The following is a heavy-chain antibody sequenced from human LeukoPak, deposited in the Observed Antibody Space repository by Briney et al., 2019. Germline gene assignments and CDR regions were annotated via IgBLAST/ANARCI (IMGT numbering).Heavy chain of an antibody. CDR3: ASSYCSSTSCYPPNY. CDR2: IYYSGST. J-gene: IGHJ4*02. Sequence: SGTLSLTCTVSGGSISSGDYYWSWIRQPPGEGLEWIGYIYYSGSTYYNPSLKSRVTISVDTSKNQFSLKLSSVTAADTAVYYCASSYCSSTSCYPPNYWGQGTLVTVSS. D-gene: IGHD2-2*01. CDR1: GGSISSGDYY. V-gene: IGHV4-30-4*08.